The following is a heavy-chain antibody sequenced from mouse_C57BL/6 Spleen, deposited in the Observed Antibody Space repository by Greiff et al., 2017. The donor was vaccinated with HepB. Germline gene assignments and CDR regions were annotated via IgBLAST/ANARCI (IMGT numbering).Heavy chain of an antibody. CDR3: ARGARHAMDY. Sequence: QVQLQQPGAELVMPGASVKLSCKASGYTFTSYWMHWVKQRPGQGLEWIGEIDPSDSYTNYNQKFKGKSTLTVDKSSSTAYMQLSSLTSEDSAVYYCARGARHAMDYWGQGTSVTVSS. CDR1: GYTFTSYW. J-gene: IGHJ4*01. CDR2: IDPSDSYT. V-gene: IGHV1-69*01. D-gene: IGHD3-1*01.